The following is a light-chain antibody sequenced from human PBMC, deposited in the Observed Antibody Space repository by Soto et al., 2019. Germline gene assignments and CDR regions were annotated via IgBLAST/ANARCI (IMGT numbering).Light chain of an antibody. V-gene: IGKV1-39*01. CDR3: QENYSTLSIT. J-gene: IGKJ5*01. CDR2: AAS. Sequence: DIQMTQSPSSLSASVGDRVTITCRASESISRHLNWYQQKPGNAPKLLIYAASSLQNGVPSRFSGSGSGTDFTLTISNLQPGDFATYYCQENYSTLSITFGQGTRLETK. CDR1: ESISRH.